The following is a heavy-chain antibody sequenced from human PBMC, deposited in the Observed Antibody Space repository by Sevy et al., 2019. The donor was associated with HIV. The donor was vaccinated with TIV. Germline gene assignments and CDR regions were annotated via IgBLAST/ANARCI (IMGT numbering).Heavy chain of an antibody. CDR3: AKGYYYDSSGYRDLDY. J-gene: IGHJ4*02. CDR1: GFTFDDYA. D-gene: IGHD3-22*01. Sequence: GGSLRLSCAASGFTFDDYAMHWVRQAPGKGLEWVSRISWDGGSTYYADSVKGRFTISRDNSKNSLYLQMNSLRAEDTALYYCAKGYYYDSSGYRDLDYWGQGTLVTVSS. V-gene: IGHV3-43D*03. CDR2: ISWDGGST.